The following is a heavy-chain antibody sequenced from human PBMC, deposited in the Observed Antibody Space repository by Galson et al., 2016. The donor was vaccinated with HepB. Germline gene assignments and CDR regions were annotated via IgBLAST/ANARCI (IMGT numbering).Heavy chain of an antibody. Sequence: SETLSLTCSVSGGSISGYYWTWIRQSPGKGLEWIGYIYGSGSTNYNHSLRSRVTISVDTSKNQISLKLRSVTAADTAVYYCARGVPRGLTDYWGQGTLATVSS. CDR2: IYGSGST. V-gene: IGHV4-59*01. J-gene: IGHJ4*02. D-gene: IGHD3-10*01. CDR3: ARGVPRGLTDY. CDR1: GGSISGYY.